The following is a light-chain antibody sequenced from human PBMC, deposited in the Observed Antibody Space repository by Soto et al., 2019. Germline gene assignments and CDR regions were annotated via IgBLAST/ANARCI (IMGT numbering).Light chain of an antibody. CDR2: KAS. CDR1: QTISSW. CDR3: QHYNSYPEA. V-gene: IGKV1-5*03. Sequence: MTAYPSTLSRPVGARVTILRPASQTISSWLAWYQQKPGKAPKLLIYKASTLKSGVPSRFSGSGSGTEFTLTISSLQPDDFATYYCQHYNSYPEAFGQGTKVDIK. J-gene: IGKJ1*01.